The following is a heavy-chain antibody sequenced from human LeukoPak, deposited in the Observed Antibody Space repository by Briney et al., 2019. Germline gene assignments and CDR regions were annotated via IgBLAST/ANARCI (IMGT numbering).Heavy chain of an antibody. Sequence: SETLSLTCTVSGGSISSGGYYWSWIRQPPGKGLEWIGEINHSGSTNYNPSLKSRVTISVDTSKNQFSLKLSSVTAADTAVYYCARGLNGMRDYWGQGTLVTVSS. CDR1: GGSISSGGYY. CDR3: ARGLNGMRDY. J-gene: IGHJ4*02. CDR2: INHSGST. D-gene: IGHD2-8*01. V-gene: IGHV4-39*07.